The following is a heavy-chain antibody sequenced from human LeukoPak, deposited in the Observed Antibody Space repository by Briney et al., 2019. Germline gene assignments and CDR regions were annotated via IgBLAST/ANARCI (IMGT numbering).Heavy chain of an antibody. CDR3: AKGYYYDSSGYYHDAFDI. Sequence: GGSLRLSCAASGFTFDDYAMHWVRHAPGKGLEWVSGISWNSGSIGYADSVKGRFTISRDNAKNSLYLQMNSLRAEDMALYYCAKGYYYDSSGYYHDAFDIWGQGTMVTVSS. V-gene: IGHV3-9*03. J-gene: IGHJ3*02. D-gene: IGHD3-22*01. CDR2: ISWNSGSI. CDR1: GFTFDDYA.